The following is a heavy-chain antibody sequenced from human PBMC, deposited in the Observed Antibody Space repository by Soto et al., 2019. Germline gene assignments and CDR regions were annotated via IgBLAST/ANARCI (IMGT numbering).Heavy chain of an antibody. J-gene: IGHJ4*02. D-gene: IGHD3-10*01. CDR3: ARDLKKVVRGIDY. CDR1: GFTFSSYA. Sequence: QVQLVESGGGVVQPGRSLRLSCAASGFTFSSYAMHWVRQAPGKGLEWVAAMSFDGYDKYYADYVKGRFTISRDNSMDTLYLQMTSLRAEDTAVYYCARDLKKVVRGIDYWGQGTLVTVSS. CDR2: MSFDGYDK. V-gene: IGHV3-30*04.